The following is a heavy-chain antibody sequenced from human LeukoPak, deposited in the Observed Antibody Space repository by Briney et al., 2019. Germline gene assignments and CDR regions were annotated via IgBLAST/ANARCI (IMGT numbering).Heavy chain of an antibody. J-gene: IGHJ4*02. Sequence: SETLSLTCAVYGGSFSGYYWSWIRQPPGKGLEWIGEINHSGSTNYNPSLKSRVTISVDTTKNQFSLKLSSVTAADTAVYYCAARITMVRGAPFDYWGQGTLVTVSS. CDR3: AARITMVRGAPFDY. CDR1: GGSFSGYY. D-gene: IGHD3-10*01. V-gene: IGHV4-34*01. CDR2: INHSGST.